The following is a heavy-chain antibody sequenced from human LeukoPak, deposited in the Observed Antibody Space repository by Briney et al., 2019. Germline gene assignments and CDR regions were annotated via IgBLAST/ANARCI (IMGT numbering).Heavy chain of an antibody. V-gene: IGHV3-7*03. CDR1: GFTFSSYW. CDR3: ARGGGLDV. D-gene: IGHD3-16*01. Sequence: GGSLRLSCAAYGFTFSSYWMNWARQAPGKGLEWVASINHNGNVNYYVDSVKGRFTISRDNAKNSLYLQMSNLRAEDTAVYFCARGGGLDVWGQGATVTVSS. J-gene: IGHJ6*02. CDR2: INHNGNVN.